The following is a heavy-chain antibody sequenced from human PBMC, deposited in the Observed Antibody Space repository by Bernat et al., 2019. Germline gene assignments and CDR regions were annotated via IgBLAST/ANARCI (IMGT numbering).Heavy chain of an antibody. CDR1: GYTFTSYA. V-gene: IGHV1-3*04. D-gene: IGHD4-17*01. CDR2: INTVNGNT. CDR3: VGGVTTGY. Sequence: QVQLVQSGAEVKKPGASVKVSCKASGYTFTSYAMHWVRQAPGQRPEWMGWINTVNGNTKYLQNFQGRVTITRDTSASTAYMELSGLRSEDTAIYYCVGGVTTGYWGQGTLVTVSS. J-gene: IGHJ4*02.